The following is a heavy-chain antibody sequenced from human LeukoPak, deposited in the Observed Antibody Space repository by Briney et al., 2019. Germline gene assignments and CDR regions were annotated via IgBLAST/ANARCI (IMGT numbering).Heavy chain of an antibody. Sequence: SETLSLTCTVSGGSISSYYWSWIRQPPGKGLEWIGYIYYSGSTNYNPSLKSRVTISVGTSKNQFSLKLSSVPAADTAVYYCAREGIAAAGYFDYWGQGTLVTVSS. CDR3: AREGIAAAGYFDY. CDR1: GGSISSYY. V-gene: IGHV4-59*01. D-gene: IGHD6-13*01. J-gene: IGHJ4*02. CDR2: IYYSGST.